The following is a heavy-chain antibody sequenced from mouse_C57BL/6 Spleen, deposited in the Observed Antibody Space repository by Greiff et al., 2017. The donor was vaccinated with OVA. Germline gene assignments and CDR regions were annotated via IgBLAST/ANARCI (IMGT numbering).Heavy chain of an antibody. D-gene: IGHD2-14*01. V-gene: IGHV8-8*01. CDR2: TWWDDDK. CDR1: GFSLSTFGMG. CDR3: ARIRDDGYAMDD. Sequence: QVTLKVSGPGLLQPSQTLSLTCSFSGFSLSTFGMGVGWIRQPSGQGLEWLAHTWWDDDKYYHPALKSRLTISKNTSKNQVLLKIANVDTADTATYYCARIRDDGYAMDDWGQGTSVTVSS. J-gene: IGHJ4*01.